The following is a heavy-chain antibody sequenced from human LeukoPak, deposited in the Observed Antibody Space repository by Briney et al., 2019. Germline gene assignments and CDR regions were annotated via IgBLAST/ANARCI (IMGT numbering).Heavy chain of an antibody. CDR3: ARDVGYSSSWTTTGDY. Sequence: GSSVKVSCKASGGTFSSYAISWVRQAPGQGLEWMGRTIPIFGTANYAQKFQGRVTITTDESTSTAYMELSSLRSEDTAVYYCARDVGYSSSWTTTGDYWGQGTLVTVSS. J-gene: IGHJ4*02. V-gene: IGHV1-69*05. D-gene: IGHD6-13*01. CDR2: TIPIFGTA. CDR1: GGTFSSYA.